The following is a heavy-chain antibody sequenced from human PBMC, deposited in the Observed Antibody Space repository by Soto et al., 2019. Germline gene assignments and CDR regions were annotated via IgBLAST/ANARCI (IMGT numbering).Heavy chain of an antibody. D-gene: IGHD3-22*01. CDR2: IYYSGST. J-gene: IGHJ4*02. CDR1: GGPISSYY. Sequence: SETLSLTCTVSGGPISSYYWSWIRQPPGKGLEWIGYIYYSGSTNYNPSLKSRVTISVDTSKNQFSLKLSSVTAADTAVYYCARDPLDSSVYQFDYWGQGTLVTVSS. V-gene: IGHV4-59*01. CDR3: ARDPLDSSVYQFDY.